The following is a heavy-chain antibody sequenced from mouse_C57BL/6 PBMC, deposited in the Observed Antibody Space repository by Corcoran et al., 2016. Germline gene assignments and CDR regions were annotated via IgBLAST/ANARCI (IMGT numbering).Heavy chain of an antibody. CDR2: INPSNGGT. J-gene: IGHJ2*01. CDR3: ARSSYYYGSSYLDY. Sequence: EVQLQQSGPELVKPGASVKISCKASGYTFTDYYMNWVKQSHGKSLEWIGDINPSNGGTSYNQKFKGKATLTVDKSSSTAYMEPRSLTSEDSAVYYCARSSYYYGSSYLDYWGQGTTLTVSS. V-gene: IGHV1-26*01. CDR1: GYTFTDYY. D-gene: IGHD1-1*01.